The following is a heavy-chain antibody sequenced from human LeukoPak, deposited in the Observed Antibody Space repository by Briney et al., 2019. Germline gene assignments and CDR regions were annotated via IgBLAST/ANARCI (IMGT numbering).Heavy chain of an antibody. CDR1: GFTFSSYA. Sequence: GGSLRLSCAASGFTFSSYAMSWVRQAPGKGLEWVSAISGSGGSTYYADSVKGRFTISRDNSKNTLYLQMNSLRAEDTALYYCAKGPYGDYDNYYFDYWGQGTLVTVSS. J-gene: IGHJ4*02. CDR2: ISGSGGST. D-gene: IGHD4-17*01. V-gene: IGHV3-23*01. CDR3: AKGPYGDYDNYYFDY.